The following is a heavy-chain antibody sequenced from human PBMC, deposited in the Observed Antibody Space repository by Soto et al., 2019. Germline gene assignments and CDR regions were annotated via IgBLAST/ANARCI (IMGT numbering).Heavy chain of an antibody. J-gene: IGHJ4*02. CDR2: INSDGSST. D-gene: IGHD2-15*01. V-gene: IGHV3-74*01. Sequence: EVQLVESGGGLVQPGGSLRLSCAASGFTFSSYWMHWVRQAPGKGLVWVSRINSDGSSTSYADSVKGRFTISRDNAKNTLYLQMYSLRAEDTAVYYCARDLPYCSGGSCYPGGLDYWGQGTLVTVSS. CDR3: ARDLPYCSGGSCYPGGLDY. CDR1: GFTFSSYW.